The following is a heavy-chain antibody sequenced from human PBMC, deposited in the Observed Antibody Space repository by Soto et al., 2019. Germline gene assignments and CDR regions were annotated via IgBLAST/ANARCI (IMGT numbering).Heavy chain of an antibody. V-gene: IGHV4-4*02. D-gene: IGHD1-26*01. Sequence: SETLSLTCAVSSGYIDNVYWWSWVRQSPGKGLEWIGETSHDGGTNYNPSLKGRVTISVDKSKNQFSLKLSSVTAADTAVYYCARTAVEVGATSFDYWGQGTLVTVS. CDR1: SGYIDNVYW. J-gene: IGHJ4*02. CDR3: ARTAVEVGATSFDY. CDR2: TSHDGGT.